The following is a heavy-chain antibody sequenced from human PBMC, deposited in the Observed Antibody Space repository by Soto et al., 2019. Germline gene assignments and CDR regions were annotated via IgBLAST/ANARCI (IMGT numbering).Heavy chain of an antibody. Sequence: SVKVSCKASGGTFSSYAISWVRQAPGQGLEWMGGIIPIFGTANYTQKFQGRVTITADESTSTAYMELSSLRSEDTAVYYCARGFGDYYGSGSYYAHGMDVWGQGTTVTVSS. D-gene: IGHD3-10*01. CDR3: ARGFGDYYGSGSYYAHGMDV. V-gene: IGHV1-69*13. J-gene: IGHJ6*02. CDR1: GGTFSSYA. CDR2: IIPIFGTA.